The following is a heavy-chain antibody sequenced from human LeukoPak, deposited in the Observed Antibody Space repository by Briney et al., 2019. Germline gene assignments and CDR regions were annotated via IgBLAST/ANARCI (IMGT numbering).Heavy chain of an antibody. J-gene: IGHJ4*02. D-gene: IGHD3-3*01. Sequence: GGSLRLSCAASGFTVSSNYMSWVRQAPGKGLEWVSVIYSGGSTYYADSVKGRFTISRDNSKNKLYLQMNSLRAEDTAVYYCARMERFLEWSFDYWGQGTLVTVSS. CDR1: GFTVSSNY. CDR3: ARMERFLEWSFDY. CDR2: IYSGGST. V-gene: IGHV3-53*01.